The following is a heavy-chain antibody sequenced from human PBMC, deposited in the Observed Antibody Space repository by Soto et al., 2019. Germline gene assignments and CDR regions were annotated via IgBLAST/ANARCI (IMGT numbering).Heavy chain of an antibody. J-gene: IGHJ6*02. CDR3: ARQYYGSGSYYIDYYYYGMDV. CDR2: IWYDGSNK. V-gene: IGHV3-33*01. CDR1: GFTFSSYG. D-gene: IGHD3-10*01. Sequence: QVQLLESGGGVVQPGRSLRLSCAASGFTFSSYGMHWVRQAPGKGLEWVAVIWYDGSNKYYADSVKGRFTISRDNSKNTLYLQMNSLRAEDTAVYYCARQYYGSGSYYIDYYYYGMDVWGQGTTVTVSS.